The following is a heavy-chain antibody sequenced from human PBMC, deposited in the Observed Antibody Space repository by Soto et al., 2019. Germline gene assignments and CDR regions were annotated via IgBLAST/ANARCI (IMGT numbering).Heavy chain of an antibody. CDR3: ARASSGSYWAYYYYGMDV. CDR2: IWYDGSNK. Sequence: GGSLRLSCAASGFTFSSYGMHWVRQAPGKGLEWVAVIWYDGSNKYYADSVKGRFTISRDNSKNTLYLQMNSLRAEDTAVYYCARASSGSYWAYYYYGMDVWGQGTTVTVSS. D-gene: IGHD1-26*01. J-gene: IGHJ6*02. CDR1: GFTFSSYG. V-gene: IGHV3-33*01.